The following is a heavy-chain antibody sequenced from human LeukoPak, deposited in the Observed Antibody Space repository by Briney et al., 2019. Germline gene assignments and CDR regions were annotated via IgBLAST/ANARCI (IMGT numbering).Heavy chain of an antibody. Sequence: SETLSLTCAVSGYSISSGYWWSWVRQPPGKGLEWIGEVHHSGRTNYNPSLKSRVTMSVDKSKNQFSLKLTSVTAADTAVYYCSRNGDYSADSWGQGTLLTVLS. J-gene: IGHJ4*02. D-gene: IGHD4-17*01. CDR2: VHHSGRT. CDR3: SRNGDYSADS. V-gene: IGHV4-4*02. CDR1: GYSISSGYW.